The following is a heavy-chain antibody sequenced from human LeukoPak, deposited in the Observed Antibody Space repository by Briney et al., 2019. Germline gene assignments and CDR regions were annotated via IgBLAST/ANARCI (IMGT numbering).Heavy chain of an antibody. V-gene: IGHV3-7*01. CDR1: GFTFSSRDW. Sequence: GGSLRLSCAASGFTFSSRDWMTWVRQAPGKGLEWVANIKQDGSEKYYVDSVKGRFTISRDNAKNSLYLQMNSLRAEDTAVYYCARDRWQIGWFDPWGQGTLVTVSS. D-gene: IGHD5-24*01. CDR2: IKQDGSEK. CDR3: ARDRWQIGWFDP. J-gene: IGHJ5*02.